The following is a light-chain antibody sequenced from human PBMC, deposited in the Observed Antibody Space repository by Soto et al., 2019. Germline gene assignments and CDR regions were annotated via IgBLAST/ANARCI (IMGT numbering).Light chain of an antibody. J-gene: IGKJ2*01. CDR2: GTS. Sequence: ETVLTQSPGTLSLSPGDRATLSCRASQSVDSMYLAWYQQIPGLPPRLLIYGTSNRAAGIPVRFSGSGSGTDFTLTISRLEPEDLEVYYCQQYGSSRYTFGQGTKLEIK. CDR1: QSVDSMY. V-gene: IGKV3-20*01. CDR3: QQYGSSRYT.